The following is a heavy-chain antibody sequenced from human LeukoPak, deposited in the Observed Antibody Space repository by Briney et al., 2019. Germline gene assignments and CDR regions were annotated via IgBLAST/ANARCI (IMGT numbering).Heavy chain of an antibody. CDR3: ARDLFYYDILTGYHYFDY. D-gene: IGHD3-9*01. V-gene: IGHV3-7*01. Sequence: GGSLRLSCAASGFTFSSYWMSWVRQAPGKGLEWVAMIKQDGSEKYYVDSVKGRFTISRDNAKNSLYLQMNSLRAEDTAVYYCARDLFYYDILTGYHYFDYWGQGTLVTVSS. CDR2: IKQDGSEK. J-gene: IGHJ4*02. CDR1: GFTFSSYW.